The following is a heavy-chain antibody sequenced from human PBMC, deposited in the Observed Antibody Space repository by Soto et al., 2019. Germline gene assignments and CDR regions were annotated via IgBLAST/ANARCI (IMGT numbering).Heavy chain of an antibody. J-gene: IGHJ4*02. CDR2: ISGSGGST. CDR3: AKTSSSGYYPFDY. Sequence: GGSLRLSCAASGFTFSSYAISWGRQAPGKGLEWVSAISGSGGSTYYADSVKGRFTISRDNSKNTLYLQMNSLRAEDTAVYYCAKTSSSGYYPFDYWGQGTLVTVSS. V-gene: IGHV3-23*01. D-gene: IGHD3-22*01. CDR1: GFTFSSYA.